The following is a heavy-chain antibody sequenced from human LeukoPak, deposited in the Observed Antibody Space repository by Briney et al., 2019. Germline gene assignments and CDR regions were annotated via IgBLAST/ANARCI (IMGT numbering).Heavy chain of an antibody. CDR1: GGSISSYY. V-gene: IGHV4-59*01. CDR3: ARAPGQYSSSFLDY. D-gene: IGHD6-6*01. CDR2: IYYSGST. Sequence: SETLSLTCTVSGGSISSYYWSWIRQPPGKGLEWIGYIYYSGSTNYNPSLKSRVTISVDTSKNQFSLKLSSVTAADTAVYYCARAPGQYSSSFLDYWGQGTLVTVSS. J-gene: IGHJ4*02.